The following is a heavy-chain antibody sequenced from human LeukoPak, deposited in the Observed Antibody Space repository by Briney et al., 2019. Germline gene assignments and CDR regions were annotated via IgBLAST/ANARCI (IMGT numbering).Heavy chain of an antibody. CDR3: ARDGDVNYYFDY. CDR1: GFTFLNSW. J-gene: IGHJ4*02. CDR2: IKPDGSQK. V-gene: IGHV3-7*01. D-gene: IGHD1-20*01. Sequence: PGGSLRLSCAASGFTFLNSWMSWVRQAPGKGLEWMANIKPDGSQKYYVDSVKGRFTISRDNAKNTLYLQMNSLRAEDTAVYYCARDGDVNYYFDYWGQGTLVTVSS.